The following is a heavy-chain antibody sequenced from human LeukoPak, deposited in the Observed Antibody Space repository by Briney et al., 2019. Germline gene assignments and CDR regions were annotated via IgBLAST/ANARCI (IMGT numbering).Heavy chain of an antibody. Sequence: SGGSLRLSCAASGFTFVAYAMHGVRQAPGKCLYWVSLISGDGGSTYYADSVKGRFTISRDNSKNSLYLQMNSLRTEDTALYYCAKDSKGYSSSWYDDYYYYYGMDVWGQGTTVTVSS. CDR1: GFTFVAYA. V-gene: IGHV3-43*02. D-gene: IGHD6-13*01. J-gene: IGHJ6*02. CDR3: AKDSKGYSSSWYDDYYYYYGMDV. CDR2: ISGDGGST.